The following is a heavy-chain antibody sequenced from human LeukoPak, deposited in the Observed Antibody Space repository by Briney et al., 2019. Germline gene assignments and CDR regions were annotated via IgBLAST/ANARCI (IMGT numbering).Heavy chain of an antibody. J-gene: IGHJ3*02. CDR1: GFTFSDHY. D-gene: IGHD5-18*01. CDR2: TRNKANSYTT. CDR3: ASTPGYSYGNDAFDI. V-gene: IGHV3-72*01. Sequence: PGGSLRLSCAASGFTFSDHYMDWVRQAPGKGLEWVGLTRNKANSYTTEYAAAVKGRFPISRDDSKTSLYLQMNSLKTEDTAVYYCASTPGYSYGNDAFDIWGQGTMVTVSS.